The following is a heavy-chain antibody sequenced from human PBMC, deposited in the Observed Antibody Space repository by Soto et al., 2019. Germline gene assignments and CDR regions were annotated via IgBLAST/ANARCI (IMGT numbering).Heavy chain of an antibody. CDR3: AKATATGGGAFEI. CDR2: ILVGGSK. CDR1: GFICRSYD. Sequence: PGGSLRLSCAVSGFICRSYDMSWVRQAPGKGLEWVSTILVGGSKHYEDSAKGRFTISRDTSKNTVYLQMNRLTAGGTAGHYCAKATATGGGAFEIYGRGTMVTVSS. J-gene: IGHJ3*02. D-gene: IGHD2-8*02. V-gene: IGHV3-23*01.